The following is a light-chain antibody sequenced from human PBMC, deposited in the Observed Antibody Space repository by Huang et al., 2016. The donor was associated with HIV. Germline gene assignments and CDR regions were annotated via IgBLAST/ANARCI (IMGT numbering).Light chain of an antibody. CDR1: QSLSSSY. V-gene: IGKV3-20*01. Sequence: EIVLTQSPGTLSLSPGERATLSCRASQSLSSSYLAWYQHKHGQAPRLLIYGASTRATGIPDRFSGSGSGTDFTLTITRLEPEDFAVYHCHQYGNSPLTFGGGTKVEIK. CDR2: GAS. J-gene: IGKJ4*01. CDR3: HQYGNSPLT.